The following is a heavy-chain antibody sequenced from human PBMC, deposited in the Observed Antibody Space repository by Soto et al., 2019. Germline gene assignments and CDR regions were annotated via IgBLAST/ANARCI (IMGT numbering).Heavy chain of an antibody. J-gene: IGHJ3*02. CDR3: ARDGRTARYNAFDM. V-gene: IGHV3-48*02. CDR2: ISSSSTI. CDR1: GFTFSSYS. D-gene: IGHD2-2*02. Sequence: GGSLRLSCAASGFTFSSYSMNWVRQAPGKGLEWVSYISSSSTIYYADSVKGRFTISRDNAKNSLYLQMNSLRDEDTAVYYCARDGRTARYNAFDMRGQGTMVTVSS.